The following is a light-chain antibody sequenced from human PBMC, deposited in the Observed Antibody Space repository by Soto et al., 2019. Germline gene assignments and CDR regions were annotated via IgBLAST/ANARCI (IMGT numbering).Light chain of an antibody. V-gene: IGKV3D-15*01. CDR1: QSVTDN. CDR3: LQYNNWPKA. CDR2: GAS. Sequence: ELVLTQSPATLSVSPGERATLSCRASQSVTDNLAWYQHRPGQAPRLLISGASTRATGIPARFSGSGSGTEFTLTISSLQSDDSAVYYCLQYNNWPKAFGQGTKVEIK. J-gene: IGKJ1*01.